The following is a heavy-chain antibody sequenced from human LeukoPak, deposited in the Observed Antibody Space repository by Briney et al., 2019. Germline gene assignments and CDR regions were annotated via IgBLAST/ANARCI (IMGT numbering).Heavy chain of an antibody. CDR3: ARGGSHWIDY. CDR2: IYYSGTT. V-gene: IGHV4-61*01. D-gene: IGHD1-1*01. Sequence: PSETLSLTCTVSGGSVSSGSYYWSWIRQPPGKELEWIGYIYYSGTTNYNPSLKSRVTISVDTSKNQFSLKLTSVTAADTAVYYCARGGSHWIDYWGQGTLVTVSS. CDR1: GGSVSSGSYY. J-gene: IGHJ4*02.